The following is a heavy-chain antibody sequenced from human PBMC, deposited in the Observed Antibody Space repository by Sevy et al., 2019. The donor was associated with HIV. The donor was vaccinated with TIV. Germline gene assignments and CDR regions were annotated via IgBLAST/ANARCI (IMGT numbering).Heavy chain of an antibody. CDR3: VEGASGWYGRGGFDP. CDR1: GFTFSSYA. V-gene: IGHV3-23*01. J-gene: IGHJ5*02. D-gene: IGHD6-19*01. CDR2: ISGSGGST. Sequence: GGSLRLSCAASGFTFSSYAMSWVRQAPGKGLEWVSAISGSGGSTYYADSVKGRFTISRDNSKNTLYLQMNSLRAEDTAVDYCVEGASGWYGRGGFDPWGQGTLVTVSS.